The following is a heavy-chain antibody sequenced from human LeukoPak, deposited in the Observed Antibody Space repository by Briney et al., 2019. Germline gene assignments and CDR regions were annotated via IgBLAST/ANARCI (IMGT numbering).Heavy chain of an antibody. CDR3: ARDGGDYGDYYFDY. Sequence: GGSLRLSCAASGFTVSSNYMSWVCQAPGKGLEWVSVIYSGGSTYYADSVKGRFTISRDNSKNTLYLQMNSLRAEDTAVYYCARDGGDYGDYYFDYWGQGTLVTVSS. V-gene: IGHV3-53*01. J-gene: IGHJ4*02. D-gene: IGHD4-17*01. CDR1: GFTVSSNY. CDR2: IYSGGST.